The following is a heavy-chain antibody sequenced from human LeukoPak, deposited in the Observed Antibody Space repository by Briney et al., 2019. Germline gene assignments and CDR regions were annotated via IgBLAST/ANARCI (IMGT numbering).Heavy chain of an antibody. CDR1: GFTFDDYG. CDR2: ISSSSSYI. D-gene: IGHD3-22*01. J-gene: IGHJ4*02. CDR3: AREYYYDSSGKGPDY. Sequence: GGSLRLSCAASGFTFDDYGMSWVRQAPGKGLEWVSSISSSSSYIYYADSVKGRFTISRDNAKNSLYLQMNSLRAEDTAVYYCAREYYYDSSGKGPDYWGQGTLVTVSS. V-gene: IGHV3-21*01.